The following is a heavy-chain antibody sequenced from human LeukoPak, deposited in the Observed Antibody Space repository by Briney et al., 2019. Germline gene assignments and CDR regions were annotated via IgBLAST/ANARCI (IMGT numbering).Heavy chain of an antibody. CDR2: IYYSGST. J-gene: IGHJ4*02. CDR3: ARVSGSYPYYFDY. V-gene: IGHV4-31*03. D-gene: IGHD1-26*01. Sequence: PSQTLSLTCTVSGGSISSGGYYWSWIRQHPGKGLEWIGYIYYSGSTYYNPSLKSRVTISVDTSKNQFSLKLSSVTAADTAVYYCARVSGSYPYYFDYWGQGTLVTVSS. CDR1: GGSISSGGYY.